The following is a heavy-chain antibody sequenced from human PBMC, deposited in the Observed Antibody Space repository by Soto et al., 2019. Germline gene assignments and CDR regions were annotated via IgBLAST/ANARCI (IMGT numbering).Heavy chain of an antibody. D-gene: IGHD4-17*01. CDR3: AKDLGSGYYGPLDS. J-gene: IGHJ4*02. Sequence: QVQLVETGGGVVQPGRSLRLSCAASGFSFSSYGMHWVRQAPGKGLEWVAVISSEGSSKYYGDSVKGRFTIARDNSKNTLYLQMNSLRIEDTAVFFCAKDLGSGYYGPLDSWGQGTLVTVSS. CDR2: ISSEGSSK. CDR1: GFSFSSYG. V-gene: IGHV3-30*18.